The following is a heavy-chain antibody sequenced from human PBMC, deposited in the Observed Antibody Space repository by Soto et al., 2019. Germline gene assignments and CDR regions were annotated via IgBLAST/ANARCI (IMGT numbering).Heavy chain of an antibody. CDR2: ISAYNGNT. Sequence: ASVKVSCKASGYTFTSYGISWVRQAPGQGLEWMGWISAYNGNTNYAQKLQGRVTMTTDTSTSTAYMELRSLRSDDAAVYYCASVDSSGYPGDYWGQGTLVTVSS. CDR3: ASVDSSGYPGDY. V-gene: IGHV1-18*04. D-gene: IGHD3-22*01. CDR1: GYTFTSYG. J-gene: IGHJ4*02.